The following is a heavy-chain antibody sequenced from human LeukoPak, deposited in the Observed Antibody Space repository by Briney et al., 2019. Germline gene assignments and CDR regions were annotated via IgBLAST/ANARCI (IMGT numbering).Heavy chain of an antibody. CDR2: IFHSGST. J-gene: IGHJ4*02. V-gene: IGHV4-38-2*02. CDR1: GYSISSGYY. Sequence: TSETLSLTCTVSGYSISSGYYWGWIRQPPGKGMEWIGSIFHSGSTYYNPSLKSRVTISVDTSKNQFSLKLSSVTAADTAVYYCARDGIAAAGFDYWGQGTLVTVSS. CDR3: ARDGIAAAGFDY. D-gene: IGHD6-13*01.